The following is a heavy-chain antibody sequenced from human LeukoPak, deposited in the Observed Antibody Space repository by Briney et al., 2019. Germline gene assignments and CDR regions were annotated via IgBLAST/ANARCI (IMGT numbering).Heavy chain of an antibody. J-gene: IGHJ3*02. CDR3: ARNLDGDYGHDI. CDR1: GFTFSSYG. Sequence: GGSLRLSCAASGFTFSSYGMHWVRQAPGKGLEWVAVISYDGSNKYYADSVKGRFTISRDNSKNTLYLQMNSLRAEDTAVYYCARNLDGDYGHDIWGQGTMVTVSS. V-gene: IGHV3-30*03. CDR2: ISYDGSNK. D-gene: IGHD4-17*01.